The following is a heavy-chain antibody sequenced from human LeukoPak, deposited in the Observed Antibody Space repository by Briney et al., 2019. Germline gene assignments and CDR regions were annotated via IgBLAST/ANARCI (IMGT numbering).Heavy chain of an antibody. V-gene: IGHV4-59*01. CDR2: IYYSGST. D-gene: IGHD3-22*01. Sequence: SETLSLTCTVSGGSISSYYWSWIRQPPGKGLEWIGYIYYSGSTNYNPSLKSPVTISVDTSKNQFSLKLSSVTAADTAVYYCAGDSSGYSHDYWGQGTLVTVSS. CDR1: GGSISSYY. CDR3: AGDSSGYSHDY. J-gene: IGHJ4*02.